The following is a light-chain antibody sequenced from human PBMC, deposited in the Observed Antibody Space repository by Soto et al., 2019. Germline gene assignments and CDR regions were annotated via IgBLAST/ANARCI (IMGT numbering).Light chain of an antibody. J-gene: IGLJ2*01. CDR1: TGAVTSGHY. CDR3: LLSYIPDRV. CDR2: DTN. Sequence: QAVVTQEPSLTVSPGGTVTLTCGSSTGAVTSGHYPYWFQQKPGQAPTTLIYDTNNKHSWTPARFSGSLLGGKAALTLSGAQTEDESEYYCLLSYIPDRVVGGGTPLTV. V-gene: IGLV7-46*01.